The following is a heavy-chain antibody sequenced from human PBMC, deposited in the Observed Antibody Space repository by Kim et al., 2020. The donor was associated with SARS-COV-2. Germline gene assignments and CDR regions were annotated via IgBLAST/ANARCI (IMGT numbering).Heavy chain of an antibody. V-gene: IGHV3-74*01. CDR1: GFTFSNFW. Sequence: GGSLRLSCAASGFTFSNFWMHWVRQTPGKGLVWVSRVNSDGSSTSYADSVKVRLTISRDNAKNTLYLQLNSLRAEDTAVYYCARSPIAALYYFASWGQGT. D-gene: IGHD6-13*01. CDR3: ARSPIAALYYFAS. J-gene: IGHJ4*02. CDR2: VNSDGSST.